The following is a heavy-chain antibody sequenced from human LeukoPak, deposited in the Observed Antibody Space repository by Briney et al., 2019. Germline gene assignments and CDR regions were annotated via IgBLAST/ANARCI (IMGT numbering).Heavy chain of an antibody. V-gene: IGHV4-59*01. CDR3: ARGGAGTASEYFQH. Sequence: PSETLSLTCTVSGGSISTYYWSWVRQPPGKGLEWIGYINYSGRTNANSSLKSRVAISVDTSKNQFSLRLSSVTAADTAVYYCARGGAGTASEYFQHWGQGTLVTVSS. CDR1: GGSISTYY. D-gene: IGHD6-19*01. J-gene: IGHJ1*01. CDR2: INYSGRT.